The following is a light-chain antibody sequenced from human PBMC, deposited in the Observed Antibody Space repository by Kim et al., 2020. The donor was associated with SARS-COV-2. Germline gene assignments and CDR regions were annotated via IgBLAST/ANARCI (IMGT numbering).Light chain of an antibody. V-gene: IGLV3-19*01. Sequence: ALGQTVRITCQGDSLRSYYASWYQQKPGQAPVLVIYGKNNRPSGIPDRFSGSSSGNTASLTITGAQAEDAADYYCNSRDSSGNHLVFGGGTQLTVL. CDR1: SLRSYY. J-gene: IGLJ2*01. CDR3: NSRDSSGNHLV. CDR2: GKN.